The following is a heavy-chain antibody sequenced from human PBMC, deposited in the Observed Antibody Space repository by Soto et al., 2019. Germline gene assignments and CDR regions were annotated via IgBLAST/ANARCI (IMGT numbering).Heavy chain of an antibody. D-gene: IGHD3-3*01. CDR1: GFTVSSNY. V-gene: IGHV3-53*01. CDR3: ARTPIITIFGVVTPSAYFDY. Sequence: PGGSLRLSCAASGFTVSSNYMSWVRQAPGKGLEWVSVIYSGGSTYYADSVEGRFTISRDNSKNTLYLQMNSLRAEDTAVYYCARTPIITIFGVVTPSAYFDYWGQGTLVTVSS. J-gene: IGHJ4*02. CDR2: IYSGGST.